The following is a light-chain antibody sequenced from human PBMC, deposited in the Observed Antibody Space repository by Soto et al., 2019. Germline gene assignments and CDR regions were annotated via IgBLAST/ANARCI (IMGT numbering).Light chain of an antibody. V-gene: IGKV3-11*01. Sequence: EIVLTQSPATLSLSPGERATLSCRASQSVGLYLAWYQQKPRQAPRLLIYDASTRATVIPARFSGSGSGTDFTLTVSSLEPEDFAVCYCQQHMNWRRSTFGGGTKVEIK. CDR3: QQHMNWRRST. CDR1: QSVGLY. J-gene: IGKJ4*01. CDR2: DAS.